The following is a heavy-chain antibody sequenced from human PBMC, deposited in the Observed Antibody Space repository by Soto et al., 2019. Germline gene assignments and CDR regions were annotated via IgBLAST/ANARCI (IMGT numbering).Heavy chain of an antibody. CDR2: INHSGST. CDR3: ARENIPISLDY. CDR1: GGSFSGYY. V-gene: IGHV4-34*01. Sequence: ETLSLTCAVYGGSFSGYYWTWIRQPPGTGLEWIGEINHSGSTNYNPSLKSRVTISVDTSKNKFSLKLTSVTAADTAVYYCARENIPISLDYWGEGTLVTVSS. J-gene: IGHJ4*02. D-gene: IGHD1-20*01.